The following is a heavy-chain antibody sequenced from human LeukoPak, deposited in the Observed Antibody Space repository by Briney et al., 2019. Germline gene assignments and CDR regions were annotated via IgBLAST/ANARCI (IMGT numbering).Heavy chain of an antibody. CDR2: INPHSGGT. J-gene: IGHJ4*02. D-gene: IGHD3-22*01. V-gene: IGHV1-2*02. Sequence: ASVKVSCKTSGYTFTDYYMHWVRQAPGQGLEWMGWINPHSGGTNYAQKFQGRVTMTRDTSISTAYMELSRLRSDDTAVYYCARGRGYYYDRWGQGTLVTVSS. CDR3: ARGRGYYYDR. CDR1: GYTFTDYY.